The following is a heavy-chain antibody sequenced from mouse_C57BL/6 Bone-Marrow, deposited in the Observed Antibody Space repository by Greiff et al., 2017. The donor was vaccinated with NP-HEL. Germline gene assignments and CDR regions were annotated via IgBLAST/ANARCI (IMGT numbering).Heavy chain of an antibody. CDR3: ARRPYYGSSFYWYFDV. CDR2: IYPRSGNT. Sequence: QVQLKESGAELARPGASVKLSCKASGYTFTSYGISWVKQRTGQGLEWIGEIYPRSGNTYYNEKFKGKATLTADKSSSTAYMELRSLTSEDSAVYFCARRPYYGSSFYWYFDVWGTGTTVTVSS. CDR1: GYTFTSYG. J-gene: IGHJ1*03. V-gene: IGHV1-81*01. D-gene: IGHD1-1*01.